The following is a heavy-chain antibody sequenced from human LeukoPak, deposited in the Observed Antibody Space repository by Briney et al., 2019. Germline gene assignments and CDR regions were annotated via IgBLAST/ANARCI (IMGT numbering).Heavy chain of an antibody. J-gene: IGHJ5*02. CDR2: IIPIFGTA. D-gene: IGHD3-10*01. Sequence: ASVKVSCKASGGTFSSYAISWVRQAPGQGLEWMGGIIPIFGTANYTQKFQGRVTITADKSTSTAYMELSSLRSEDTAVYYCARSAMVRGVNWFDPWGQGTLVTVSS. CDR1: GGTFSSYA. V-gene: IGHV1-69*06. CDR3: ARSAMVRGVNWFDP.